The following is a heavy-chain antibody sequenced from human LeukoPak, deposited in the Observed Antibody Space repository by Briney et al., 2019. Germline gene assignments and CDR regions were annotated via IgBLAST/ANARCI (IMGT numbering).Heavy chain of an antibody. V-gene: IGHV4-59*01. D-gene: IGHD3-3*01. Sequence: PSETLSLTCTVSGGSISGYYWSWIRQPPGKGLEWIGYIYYSGSTNYNPSLKSRVTISVDTSKNQFSLKLSSVTAADTAVYYCAREGSYDFWSGYPGWFDPWGQGTLVTVSS. CDR2: IYYSGST. CDR3: AREGSYDFWSGYPGWFDP. CDR1: GGSISGYY. J-gene: IGHJ5*02.